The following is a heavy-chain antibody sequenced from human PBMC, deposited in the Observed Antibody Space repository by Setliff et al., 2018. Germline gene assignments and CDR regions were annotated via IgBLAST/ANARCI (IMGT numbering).Heavy chain of an antibody. Sequence: GESLKISCVASGFTFSNYGMHWVRQAPGKGLEWVALIWNDGSSKFYGDSVKGRFTISRDNSKNTLYLQMNSLRAEDTAVYYCARDHNYAYDYWGQGTLVTVSS. J-gene: IGHJ4*02. CDR1: GFTFSNYG. D-gene: IGHD1-1*01. V-gene: IGHV3-33*01. CDR3: ARDHNYAYDY. CDR2: IWNDGSSK.